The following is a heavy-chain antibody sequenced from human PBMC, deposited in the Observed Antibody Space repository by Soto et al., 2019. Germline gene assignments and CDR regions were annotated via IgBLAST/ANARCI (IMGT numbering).Heavy chain of an antibody. J-gene: IGHJ4*02. D-gene: IGHD6-13*01. CDR1: GFTFSRHA. CDR3: AKVSSSWYAGFFDL. CDR2: LSDSGASI. Sequence: GGSLRLSCTASGFTFSRHAMTWVRQAPGKGLEWVSGLSDSGASIYYADSVKGRFTISRDNSMNTLYLQMNTLRAEDTAVYYCAKVSSSWYAGFFDLWGQGTLVTVS. V-gene: IGHV3-23*01.